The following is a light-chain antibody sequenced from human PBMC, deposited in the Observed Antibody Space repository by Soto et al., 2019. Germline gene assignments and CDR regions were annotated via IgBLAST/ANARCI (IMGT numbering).Light chain of an antibody. CDR1: SSDGAGYNY. V-gene: IGLV2-11*02. CDR2: DVS. CDR3: CSYAGSYTYV. Sequence: QSGLTQPRSVSGSPGQSVTISCTGTSSDGAGYNYVSWYQQHPGKAPKLMIYDVSKRPSGVPDRFSGSKSGNTASLTISGLQAEDEADYYCCSYAGSYTYVFGTGTKVTVL. J-gene: IGLJ1*01.